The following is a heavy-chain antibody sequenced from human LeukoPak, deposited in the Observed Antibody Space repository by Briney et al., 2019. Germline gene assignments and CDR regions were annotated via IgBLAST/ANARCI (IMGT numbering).Heavy chain of an antibody. J-gene: IGHJ4*02. CDR1: GFNFANHA. CDR3: VREDTPATANY. Sequence: TGGSLRLSCAASGFNFANHAMSWVRQTPGKGLEWVSAISGGGDITYYADSVTGRFTISRDNSKDTLFLQMHSLSPGDTAVYYCVREDTPATANYWGQGTLVTISS. V-gene: IGHV3-23*01. D-gene: IGHD2-21*02. CDR2: ISGGGDIT.